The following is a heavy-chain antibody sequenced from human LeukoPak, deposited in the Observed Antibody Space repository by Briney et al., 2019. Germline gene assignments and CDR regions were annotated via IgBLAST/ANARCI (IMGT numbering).Heavy chain of an antibody. D-gene: IGHD3-3*01. CDR3: ARVGYYDFWSGYFLRY. V-gene: IGHV1-46*01. CDR1: GYTFTSYG. J-gene: IGHJ4*02. CDR2: INPSGGST. Sequence: ASVKVSCKASGYTFTSYGISWVRQAPGQGLEWMGIINPSGGSTSYAQKFQGRVTMTRDTSTSTVYMELSSLRSEDTAVYYCARVGYYDFWSGYFLRYWGQGTLVTVSS.